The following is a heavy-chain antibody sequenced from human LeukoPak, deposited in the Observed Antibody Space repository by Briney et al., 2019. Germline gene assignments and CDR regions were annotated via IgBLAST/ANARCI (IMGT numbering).Heavy chain of an antibody. CDR1: GYTFTSYG. D-gene: IGHD1-26*01. CDR3: ARSSGIVGATTPFDY. Sequence: ASVKVSCKASGYTFTSYGISWVRQAPGQGLEWMGWISAYNGTTNYAQKLQGRVTMTTDTSTSTAYMELRSLRSDDTAVYYCARSSGIVGATTPFDYWGQGTLVTVSS. V-gene: IGHV1-18*01. J-gene: IGHJ4*02. CDR2: ISAYNGTT.